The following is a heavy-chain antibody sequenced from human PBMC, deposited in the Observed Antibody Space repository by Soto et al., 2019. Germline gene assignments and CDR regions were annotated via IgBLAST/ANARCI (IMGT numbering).Heavy chain of an antibody. J-gene: IGHJ4*02. V-gene: IGHV1-3*01. Sequence: ASVQVSCKASGYTFPSYAMHWVRQAPGQRLEWMGWINAGNGNTKYSQKFQGRVTITRDTSASTAYMELSSLRSEDTAVYYCARSIVVVTALDYWGQGTLVTV. CDR3: ARSIVVVTALDY. D-gene: IGHD2-21*02. CDR2: INAGNGNT. CDR1: GYTFPSYA.